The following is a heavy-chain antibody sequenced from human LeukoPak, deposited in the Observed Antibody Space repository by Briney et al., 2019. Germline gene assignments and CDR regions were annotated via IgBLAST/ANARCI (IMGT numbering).Heavy chain of an antibody. Sequence: GGSLRLSCAASGFTVSSNYMSWVRQAPGKGLEWVSVIYSGGSTYYADSVKGRFTISRDNSKNSLYLQMNSLRTEDTALYYCAKGPAWYDSSGYTPFDYWGQGTLVTVSS. CDR2: IYSGGST. V-gene: IGHV3-53*05. CDR3: AKGPAWYDSSGYTPFDY. J-gene: IGHJ4*02. CDR1: GFTVSSNY. D-gene: IGHD3-22*01.